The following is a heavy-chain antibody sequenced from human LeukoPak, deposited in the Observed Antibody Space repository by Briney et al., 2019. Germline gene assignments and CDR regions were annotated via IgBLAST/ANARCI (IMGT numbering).Heavy chain of an antibody. CDR1: GITFTNHW. J-gene: IGHJ4*02. CDR3: ARDGRGGHNDF. V-gene: IGHV3-7*01. D-gene: IGHD4-23*01. CDR2: IREDGGHT. Sequence: GGSLRISCVTSGITFTNHWMSWVRQAPGKGLEWVANIREDGGHTKYVDSVKGRFTISRDNAKNSLFLQMDGLRVDDTAVYFCARDGRGGHNDFWGQGTLITVSS.